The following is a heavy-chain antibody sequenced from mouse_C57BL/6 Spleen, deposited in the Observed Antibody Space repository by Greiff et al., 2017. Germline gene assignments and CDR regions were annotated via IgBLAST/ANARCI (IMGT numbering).Heavy chain of an antibody. CDR2: IRNKADGYTT. CDR1: GFTFTDYY. J-gene: IGHJ3*01. CDR3: SKSNWDGFAY. D-gene: IGHD4-1*01. Sequence: EVQGVESGGGLVQPGGSLSLSCAASGFTFTDYYMSWVRQPPGKALEWLGFIRNKADGYTTEYSASVKGRFTVARYNSQSILYLQMNALGAEDSATYDCSKSNWDGFAYWGQGALVTVST. V-gene: IGHV7-3*01.